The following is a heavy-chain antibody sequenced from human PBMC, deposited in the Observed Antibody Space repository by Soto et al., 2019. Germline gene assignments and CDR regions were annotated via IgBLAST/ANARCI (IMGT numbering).Heavy chain of an antibody. CDR1: GYTFTSYY. D-gene: IGHD2-2*01. Sequence: ASVKVSCKASGYTFTSYYMHWVRQAPGQGLEWMGIINPSGGSTSYAQKFQGRVTMTRDTSTSTVYMELSSLRSEDTAVYYCAREVPAAITLVYFDYWGQGTLVTVSS. CDR3: AREVPAAITLVYFDY. V-gene: IGHV1-46*03. J-gene: IGHJ4*02. CDR2: INPSGGST.